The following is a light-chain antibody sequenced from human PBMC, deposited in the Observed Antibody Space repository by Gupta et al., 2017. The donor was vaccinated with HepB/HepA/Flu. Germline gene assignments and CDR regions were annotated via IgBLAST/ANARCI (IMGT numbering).Light chain of an antibody. CDR2: GAS. V-gene: IGKV1-33*01. CDR1: HDIKTF. Sequence: EIHMTQSPSSLSSSVGDRVTITCQATHDIKTFLNWFQQKSGKAPRLLIYGASNLESGVPPRFSGSGSGTKFSLTITNLQPEDVASYVCQQYDHLPYTFGQGT. J-gene: IGKJ2*01. CDR3: QQYDHLPYT.